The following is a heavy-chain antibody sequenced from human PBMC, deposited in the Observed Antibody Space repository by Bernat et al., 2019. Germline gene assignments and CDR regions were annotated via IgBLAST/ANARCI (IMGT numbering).Heavy chain of an antibody. D-gene: IGHD3-3*01. CDR2: IYSGGST. CDR3: ARAAFWSGYLNHDAFDI. CDR1: GLTVSSNY. Sequence: EVQLVESGGGLIQPGGSVRLSCAASGLTVSSNYMSWVRQAPGKGLEWVSDIYSGGSTYYADSVKGRFNISRDNSKNTLYLQMNSLRAEDTAVYYCARAAFWSGYLNHDAFDIWGQGTMVTVSS. V-gene: IGHV3-53*01. J-gene: IGHJ3*02.